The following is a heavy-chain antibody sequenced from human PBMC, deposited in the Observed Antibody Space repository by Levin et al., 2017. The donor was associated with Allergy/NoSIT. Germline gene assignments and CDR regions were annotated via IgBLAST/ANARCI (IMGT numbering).Heavy chain of an antibody. CDR2: ISYDGSNK. V-gene: IGHV3-30*04. CDR3: ARDRVDCSGGSCYLYYYYYYGMDV. J-gene: IGHJ6*02. D-gene: IGHD2-15*01. CDR1: GFTFSSYA. Sequence: QTGGSLRLSCAASGFTFSSYAMHWVRQAPGKGLEWVAVISYDGSNKYYADSVKGRFTISRDNSKNTLYLQMNSLRAEDTAVYYCARDRVDCSGGSCYLYYYYYYGMDVWGQGTTVTVSS.